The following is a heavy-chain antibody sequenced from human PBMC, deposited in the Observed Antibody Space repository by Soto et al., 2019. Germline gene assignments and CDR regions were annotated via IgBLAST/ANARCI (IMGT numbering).Heavy chain of an antibody. CDR1: GGSFSDYY. CDR3: ARGKMTTRYYYYMDV. Sequence: SETLSLTCAVYGGSFSDYYWSWIRQPPGKGLEWIGEINYSGSTNYNPSLKSRVTISVDTSKNQFSLHLSSVTAADTAVYYCARGKMTTRYYYYMDVWGKGTTVTVSS. D-gene: IGHD4-17*01. CDR2: INYSGST. V-gene: IGHV4-34*01. J-gene: IGHJ6*03.